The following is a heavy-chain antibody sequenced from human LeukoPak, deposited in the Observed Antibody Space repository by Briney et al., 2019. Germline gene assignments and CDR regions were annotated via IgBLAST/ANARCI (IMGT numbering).Heavy chain of an antibody. CDR3: ARQTGGSLDY. Sequence: ASVKVSCKASGYTFTPYYMHWVRQAPGQGLEWMGWINPNSGGTNYAQKFQGRVTMTRDTSISTACMELSSLRSDDTAVYYCARQTGGSLDYWGQGTLVTVSS. CDR1: GYTFTPYY. V-gene: IGHV1-2*02. D-gene: IGHD3-16*01. CDR2: INPNSGGT. J-gene: IGHJ4*02.